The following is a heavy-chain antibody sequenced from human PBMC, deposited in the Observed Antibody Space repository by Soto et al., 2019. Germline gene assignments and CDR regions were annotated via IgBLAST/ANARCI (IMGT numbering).Heavy chain of an antibody. Sequence: SGPTLVNPTQTLTLTCTFSGFSMNTPGVGVGWIRQPPGKALESLAVIHWNDYKRYSPSLKSRLSINKDTSKNQVVLTMADMDPVDTATYYCAHRLREKVICPIRRPSDCWGQGILVTVAS. CDR2: IHWNDYK. D-gene: IGHD5-12*01. CDR1: GFSMNTPGVG. V-gene: IGHV2-5*01. CDR3: AHRLREKVICPIRRPSDC. J-gene: IGHJ4*02.